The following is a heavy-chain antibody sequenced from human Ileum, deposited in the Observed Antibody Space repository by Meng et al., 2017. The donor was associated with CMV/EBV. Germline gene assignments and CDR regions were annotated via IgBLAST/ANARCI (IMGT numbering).Heavy chain of an antibody. CDR3: ARVWGIAVRPLDY. J-gene: IGHJ4*02. Sequence: SGPGLVKPSQDLSQTCTVFGDYPSTGHYYCSWIRQTPGKGLEWSGHSNGSGTTYYNPSLQSRVTISVDTSKNQFSLKLSSVTAAATAVYYCARVWGIAVRPLDYWGQGTLVTVSS. D-gene: IGHD6-6*01. V-gene: IGHV4-30-4*01. CDR2: SNGSGTT. CDR1: GDYPSTGHYY.